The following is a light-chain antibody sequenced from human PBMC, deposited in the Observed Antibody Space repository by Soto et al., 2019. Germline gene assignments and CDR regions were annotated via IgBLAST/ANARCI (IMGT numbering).Light chain of an antibody. J-gene: IGKJ4*01. CDR1: QSVSSSS. CDR3: QQDGRAPLT. CDR2: GAS. V-gene: IGKV3-20*01. Sequence: EIVLTQSPGTLSLSPGERATLSCRASQSVSSSSLAWFQQKPGQAPRLLIYGASSRATGIPDRFSWRGSWTDLTLTNSRLEPENFAVYHWQQDGRAPLTFRGGTKVDIK.